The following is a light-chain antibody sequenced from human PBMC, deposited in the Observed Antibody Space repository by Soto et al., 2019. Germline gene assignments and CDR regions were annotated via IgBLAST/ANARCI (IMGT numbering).Light chain of an antibody. V-gene: IGLV1-40*01. J-gene: IGLJ2*01. CDR2: GHN. Sequence: QSVLTQPPSVSGAPGQRVTISCTGSYSNIGAGYEVHWYQQIPGTAPKLLISGHNNRPSGVPDRFFGSKSGTSASLTIIGLQAEDEADYYCQSYDRSLSGAVFGGGTKLTVL. CDR3: QSYDRSLSGAV. CDR1: YSNIGAGYE.